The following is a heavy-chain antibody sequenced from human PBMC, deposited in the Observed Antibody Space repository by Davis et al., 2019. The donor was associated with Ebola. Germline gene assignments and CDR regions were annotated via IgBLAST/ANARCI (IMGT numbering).Heavy chain of an antibody. V-gene: IGHV4-59*01. CDR1: GGSISSYY. J-gene: IGHJ5*02. Sequence: SETLSLTCTVSGGSISSYYWSWIRQPPGKGLEWIGYIYYSGSTNYNPSLKSRVTISVDTSKNQFSLKLSSVTAADTAVYYCARDFWSGYYKYNWFDPWGQGTLVTVSS. D-gene: IGHD3-3*01. CDR2: IYYSGST. CDR3: ARDFWSGYYKYNWFDP.